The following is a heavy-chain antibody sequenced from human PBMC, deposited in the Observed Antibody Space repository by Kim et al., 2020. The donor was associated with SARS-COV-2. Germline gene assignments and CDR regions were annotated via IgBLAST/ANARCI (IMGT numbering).Heavy chain of an antibody. J-gene: IGHJ5*02. D-gene: IGHD1-1*01. CDR3: ARRGGDNWNDARFDP. V-gene: IGHV4-59*01. Sequence: SETLSLTCTVSGGSISTYYWSWIRQPPGKRLEWIAYISYSGIINHNPSLKSRVTVSVDTSKNQLSLKLSSLAAADTAVYYCARRGGDNWNDARFDPWGQGTLVTVSS. CDR1: GGSISTYY. CDR2: ISYSGII.